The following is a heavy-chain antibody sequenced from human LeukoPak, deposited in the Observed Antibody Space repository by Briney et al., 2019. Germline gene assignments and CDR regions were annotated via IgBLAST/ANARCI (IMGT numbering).Heavy chain of an antibody. Sequence: GGSLRLSCAASGFTFSSYGMHWVRQAPGKGLEWVAVISYDGSNKYYADSVKGRFTISRDNTKNSLYLQMNSLRAEDTAVYYCARDERGAAAAGMGDYWGQGTLVTVSS. V-gene: IGHV3-30*03. D-gene: IGHD6-13*01. CDR2: ISYDGSNK. CDR1: GFTFSSYG. J-gene: IGHJ4*02. CDR3: ARDERGAAAAGMGDY.